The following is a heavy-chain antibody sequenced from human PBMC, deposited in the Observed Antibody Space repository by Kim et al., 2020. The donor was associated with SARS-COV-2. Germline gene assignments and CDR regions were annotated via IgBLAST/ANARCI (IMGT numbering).Heavy chain of an antibody. J-gene: IGHJ4*02. CDR2: IN. CDR3: AAGYYTAMGY. V-gene: IGHV4-4*09. D-gene: IGHD5-18*01. Sequence: INNYSPSLESRVTISVDTSKNQFSLRLSSVTAADTAVYYCAAGYYTAMGYWGQGTLVTVSS.